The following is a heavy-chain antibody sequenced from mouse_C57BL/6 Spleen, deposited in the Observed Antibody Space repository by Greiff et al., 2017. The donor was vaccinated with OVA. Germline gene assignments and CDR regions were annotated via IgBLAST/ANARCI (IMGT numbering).Heavy chain of an antibody. Sequence: DVKLVESGGGLVKPGGSLKLSCAASGFTFSDYGMHWVRQAPEKGLEWVAYISSGSSTIYYADTVKGRFTISRDNAKNTLFLQMTSLRSEDTAMYYCARHYYDYEAWFAYWGQGTLVTVSA. D-gene: IGHD2-4*01. CDR3: ARHYYDYEAWFAY. CDR2: ISSGSSTI. V-gene: IGHV5-17*01. CDR1: GFTFSDYG. J-gene: IGHJ3*01.